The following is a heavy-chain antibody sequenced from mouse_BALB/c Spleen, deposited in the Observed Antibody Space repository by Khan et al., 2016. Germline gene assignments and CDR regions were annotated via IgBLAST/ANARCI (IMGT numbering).Heavy chain of an antibody. CDR3: ARYYYGSSYFDY. Sequence: EVQLQESGPGLVKPSQSLSLTCTVTGYSITSDYAWNWIRQFPGNKLEWMGYISYSGSTSYNPSLKSRISITRDTSKNQFFLTLNYVTTEDTATYYCARYYYGSSYFDYWGQGTTLTVSA. V-gene: IGHV3-2*02. J-gene: IGHJ2*01. CDR1: GYSITSDYA. D-gene: IGHD1-1*01. CDR2: ISYSGST.